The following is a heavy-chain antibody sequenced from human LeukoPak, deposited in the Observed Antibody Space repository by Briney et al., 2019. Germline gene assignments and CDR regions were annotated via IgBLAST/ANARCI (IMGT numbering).Heavy chain of an antibody. V-gene: IGHV3-23*01. CDR1: XFTFSSSA. CDR2: ISGTGGST. Sequence: QPGGSLRLSCAASXFTFSSSAMSWVRQAPGKGLAWVSGISGTGGSTYYADSVKGRFTISRDNSKNTLYLQMSSLRAEDTAVYYCVKDILKYSSYYYGMDVWGQGTTVTVSS. J-gene: IGHJ6*02. D-gene: IGHD2/OR15-2a*01. CDR3: VKDILKYSSYYYGMDV.